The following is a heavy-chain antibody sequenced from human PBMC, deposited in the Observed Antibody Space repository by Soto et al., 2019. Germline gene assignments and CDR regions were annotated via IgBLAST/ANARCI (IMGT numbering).Heavy chain of an antibody. D-gene: IGHD6-19*01. J-gene: IGHJ4*02. CDR2: ISSSSSYI. CDR1: GFTFSSYS. CDR3: ARDIIRGGWYGGLDY. Sequence: GGSLRLSCAASGFTFSSYSMNWVRQAPGKGLEWVSSISSSSSYIYYADSVKGRFTISRDNAKNSLYLQMNSLRAEDTAVYYCARDIIRGGWYGGLDYWGPGTLVTVSS. V-gene: IGHV3-21*01.